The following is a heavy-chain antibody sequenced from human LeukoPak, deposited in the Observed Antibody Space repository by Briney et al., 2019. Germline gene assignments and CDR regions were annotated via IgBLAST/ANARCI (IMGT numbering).Heavy chain of an antibody. V-gene: IGHV3-11*04. CDR3: ARDWYSGSYPLDY. Sequence: GGSLRLSCAASGFTFSDYYMSWIRQAPGRGLEWVSYISSNGSTIYYADSVKGRFTISRDNAKNSLFLQLNSLRAEDTAVYYCARDWYSGSYPLDYWGQGTLVTVSS. D-gene: IGHD1-26*01. J-gene: IGHJ4*02. CDR2: ISSNGSTI. CDR1: GFTFSDYY.